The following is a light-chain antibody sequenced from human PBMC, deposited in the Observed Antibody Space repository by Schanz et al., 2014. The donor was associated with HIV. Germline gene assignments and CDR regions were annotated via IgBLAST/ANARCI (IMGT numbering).Light chain of an antibody. CDR1: QSISSSY. Sequence: ESVLTQSPGTLSLFPGERATLSCRTSQSISSSYLAWYQQRPGQPPRLLIYGASSRATGVPDRFSGSGSGTAFTLTISGLEPEDFAVYYCQQFGISPPWTFGQGTKVEI. V-gene: IGKV3-20*01. J-gene: IGKJ1*01. CDR2: GAS. CDR3: QQFGISPPWT.